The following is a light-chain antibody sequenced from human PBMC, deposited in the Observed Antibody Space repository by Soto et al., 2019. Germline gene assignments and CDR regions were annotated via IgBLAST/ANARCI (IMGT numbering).Light chain of an antibody. CDR2: GAF. J-gene: IGKJ5*01. V-gene: IGKV1-39*01. CDR3: EQTYSTPVT. Sequence: DIQMTQSPSSLSASVGDRVTVTCRTSQRINNYLNWYQQKPGKAPKLLIYGAFSVQSGVPLRFSGSGSGTEFTRTISSLQPEDFAIYYCEQTYSTPVTFGQVTRLEI. CDR1: QRINNY.